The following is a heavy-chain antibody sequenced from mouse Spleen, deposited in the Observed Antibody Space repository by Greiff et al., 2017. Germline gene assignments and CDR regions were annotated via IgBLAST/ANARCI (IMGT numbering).Heavy chain of an antibody. J-gene: IGHJ1*01. D-gene: IGHD6-2*01. CDR2: ILPGSGST. Sequence: QVQLQQSGAELMKPGASVKLSCKATGYTFTGYWIEWVKQRPGHGLEWIGEILPGSGSTNYNENFKGKATFTADTSSNTAYLQLSSLTTEDSAIFYCGRRAKELVSRYFDVWGAGTPVTVSS. V-gene: IGHV1-9*01. CDR3: GRRAKELVSRYFDV. CDR1: GYTFTGYW.